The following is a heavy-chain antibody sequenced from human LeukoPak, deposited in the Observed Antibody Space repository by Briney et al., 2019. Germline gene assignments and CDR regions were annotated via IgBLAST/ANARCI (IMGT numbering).Heavy chain of an antibody. CDR1: GFPFSSHA. V-gene: IGHV3-23*01. D-gene: IGHD2-8*01. J-gene: IGHJ4*02. CDR2: ISGSGSTS. CDR3: AKYQRGYYQPIDY. Sequence: QPGGSLRLSCAASGFPFSSHAMRWVRQAPGRGLECVSAISGSGSTSYYADSVKGRFTISRDNSKNTLYLQMTSLRAEDTAVYYCAKYQRGYYQPIDYWGQGILVTVSS.